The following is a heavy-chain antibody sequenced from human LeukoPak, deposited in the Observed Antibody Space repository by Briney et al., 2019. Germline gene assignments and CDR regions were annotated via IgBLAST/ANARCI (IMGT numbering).Heavy chain of an antibody. D-gene: IGHD6-13*01. CDR1: GGSISSSSYY. Sequence: SETLSLTCTVSGGSISSSSYYWGWIRQPPGKGLEWIGSIYYSGSTYYNPPLKSRVTISVDTSKNQFSLKLSSVTAADTAVYYCARDGPEQQLVLGWFDPWGQGTLVTVSS. J-gene: IGHJ5*02. CDR2: IYYSGST. V-gene: IGHV4-39*07. CDR3: ARDGPEQQLVLGWFDP.